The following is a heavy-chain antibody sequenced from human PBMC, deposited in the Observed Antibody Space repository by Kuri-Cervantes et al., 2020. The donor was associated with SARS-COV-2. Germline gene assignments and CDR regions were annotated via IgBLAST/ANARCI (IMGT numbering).Heavy chain of an antibody. CDR3: ARAPNSRYCSSTSCYFDY. Sequence: ASVKVSCKASGYTFTSYGISWVRQAPGQGLEWMGWISAYNGNTNYAQKLQGRVTMTTDTSTSTAYMELRSLRSDDTAVYYCARAPNSRYCSSTSCYFDYWGQGTLVTVSS. CDR2: ISAYNGNT. J-gene: IGHJ4*02. CDR1: GYTFTSYG. V-gene: IGHV1-18*01. D-gene: IGHD2-2*01.